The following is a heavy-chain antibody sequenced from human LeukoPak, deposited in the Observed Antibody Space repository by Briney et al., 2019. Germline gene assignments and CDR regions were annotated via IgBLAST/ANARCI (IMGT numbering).Heavy chain of an antibody. J-gene: IGHJ3*02. D-gene: IGHD1-1*01. CDR3: AKDQFGTSHDAFDI. CDR2: ISWNSGSI. Sequence: GRSLRLSCAASGFTFDDYAMHWARQAPGKGLEWVSDISWNSGSIGYADSVKGRFTISRDNAKNSLYLQMNSLRAEDTALYYCAKDQFGTSHDAFDIWGQGTMVTVSS. V-gene: IGHV3-9*01. CDR1: GFTFDDYA.